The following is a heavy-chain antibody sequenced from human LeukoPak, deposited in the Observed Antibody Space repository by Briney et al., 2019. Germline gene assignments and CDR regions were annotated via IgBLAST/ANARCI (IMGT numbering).Heavy chain of an antibody. CDR2: INHSGST. D-gene: IGHD2/OR15-2a*01. J-gene: IGHJ4*02. CDR3: ARGFPSVISFVGY. Sequence: PSETLSLTXAVYGGSFSGYYWSWISQPPGKGLEWIGEINHSGSTNYNPSLKSRVTISVDTSKNQFSLKLSSVTAADTAVHYCARGFPSVISFVGYWGQGTLVTVSS. V-gene: IGHV4-34*01. CDR1: GGSFSGYY.